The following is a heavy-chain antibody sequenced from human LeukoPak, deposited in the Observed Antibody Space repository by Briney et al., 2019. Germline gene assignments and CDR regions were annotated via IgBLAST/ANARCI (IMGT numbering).Heavy chain of an antibody. D-gene: IGHD3-3*01. CDR2: ISSRNTYI. CDR1: GFSFSSYS. J-gene: IGHJ4*02. V-gene: IGHV3-21*01. CDR3: ARRGGIHLEYFDY. Sequence: GGSLRLSCAASGFSFSSYSMNWVRQAPGKGLEWVSSISSRNTYIYYEDSVKGRFTISRDNSKNTLYLQMNSLRAEDTAVYYCARRGGIHLEYFDYWGQGTLVTVSS.